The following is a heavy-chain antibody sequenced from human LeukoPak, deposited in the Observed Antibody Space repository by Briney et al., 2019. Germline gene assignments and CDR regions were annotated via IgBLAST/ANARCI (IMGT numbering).Heavy chain of an antibody. Sequence: GGSLRLSCAVSGLTFSSSWMDWVRQAPGKGLEWVASINPEGSEKYSAGSVKGRFTISRDNAKSSLYLQMDSLRVEDTAFYYCARDLTYSRLDYWGQGVLVTVSS. V-gene: IGHV3-7*01. CDR3: ARDLTYSRLDY. CDR1: GLTFSSSW. CDR2: INPEGSEK. J-gene: IGHJ4*02. D-gene: IGHD5-18*01.